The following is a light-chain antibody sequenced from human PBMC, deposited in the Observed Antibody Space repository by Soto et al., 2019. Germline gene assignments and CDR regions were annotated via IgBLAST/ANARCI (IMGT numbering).Light chain of an antibody. V-gene: IGKV3-11*01. CDR2: DAS. J-gene: IGKJ4*01. Sequence: EMVLTQSPATLSLSTGERATLSCRASQSVSSYLACYQQKPGQAPRLLIYDASNRATGIPARFSGSGSGTDFTLTISSLQAEDVAVYYCQHYYNLPLTFGGGTKVDI. CDR3: QHYYNLPLT. CDR1: QSVSSY.